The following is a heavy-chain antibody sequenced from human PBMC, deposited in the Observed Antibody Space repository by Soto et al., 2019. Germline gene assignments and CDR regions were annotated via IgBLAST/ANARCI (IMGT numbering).Heavy chain of an antibody. J-gene: IGHJ4*02. CDR2: ISISSSYI. Sequence: EVQLLESGGGLVKPGRSLRLSCAASGFTFSSYSMNWVRQAPGKGLEWCSSISISSSYIYYADSVKGRFTISRDNVKNPLYLQRNSLRAEDTAVYYCARVLRRGYYFDRSGPAPPDYWGQGTLVTVCS. D-gene: IGHD3-22*01. CDR3: ARVLRRGYYFDRSGPAPPDY. CDR1: GFTFSSYS. V-gene: IGHV3-21*01.